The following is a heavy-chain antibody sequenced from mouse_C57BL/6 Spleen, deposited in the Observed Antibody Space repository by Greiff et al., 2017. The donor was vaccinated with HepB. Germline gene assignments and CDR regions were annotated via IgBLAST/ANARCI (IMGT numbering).Heavy chain of an antibody. CDR2: ISYDGSN. V-gene: IGHV3-6*01. CDR1: GYSITSGYY. D-gene: IGHD1-1*01. Sequence: DVQLQESGPGLVKPSQSLSLTCSVTGYSITSGYYWNWIRQFPGNKLEWMGYISYDGSNNYNPSLKNRISITRDTSKNQFFLKLNSVTTEDTATYYCAREDDYYGSNDYWGQGTTLTVSS. J-gene: IGHJ2*01. CDR3: AREDDYYGSNDY.